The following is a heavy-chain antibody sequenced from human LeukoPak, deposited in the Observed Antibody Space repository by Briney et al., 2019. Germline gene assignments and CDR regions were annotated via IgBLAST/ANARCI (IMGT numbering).Heavy chain of an antibody. V-gene: IGHV4-59*11. CDR1: GDSIGSHY. Sequence: SETLSLTCTVSGDSIGSHYWSWIRQPPGKGLEWIGYIFYVGSTNYNPSLKSRVTISVDTSKNQFSLKLNSVTAADTAVYYCARDYYDTRGEAFDIWGQGTIVT. D-gene: IGHD3-16*01. J-gene: IGHJ3*02. CDR2: IFYVGST. CDR3: ARDYYDTRGEAFDI.